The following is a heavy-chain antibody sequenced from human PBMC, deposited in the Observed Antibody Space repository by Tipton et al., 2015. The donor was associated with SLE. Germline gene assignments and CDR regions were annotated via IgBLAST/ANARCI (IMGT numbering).Heavy chain of an antibody. Sequence: LRLSCTVSGGSISSGSYYWNWIRQPAGKGLEWIGRIYTSESTNYNPSLKSRVTISVDTSKNQFSLNLRSVTAADTAVYYCARAPAPSGYIFDFWGQGALVTVSS. J-gene: IGHJ4*02. D-gene: IGHD5-12*01. V-gene: IGHV4-61*02. CDR1: GGSISSGSYY. CDR2: IYTSEST. CDR3: ARAPAPSGYIFDF.